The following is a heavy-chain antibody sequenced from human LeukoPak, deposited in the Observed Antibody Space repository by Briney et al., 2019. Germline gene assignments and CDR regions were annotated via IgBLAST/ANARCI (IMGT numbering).Heavy chain of an antibody. D-gene: IGHD6-19*01. CDR3: ARQIHSSGRSLDY. J-gene: IGHJ4*02. CDR2: ISSSSSYI. CDR1: GFTFSSYS. Sequence: GGSLRRSCAASGFTFSSYSMNWVREAPGNGLEWVSSISSSSSYIYYADSVKGRFTISRYNAKNSLYLQMNSLSAEDTAVYYCARQIHSSGRSLDYWGQGTLVTVSS. V-gene: IGHV3-21*01.